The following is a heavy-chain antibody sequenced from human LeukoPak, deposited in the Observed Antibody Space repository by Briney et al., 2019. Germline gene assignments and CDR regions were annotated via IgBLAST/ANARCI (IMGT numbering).Heavy chain of an antibody. CDR3: ARVGQYNWNVNGMDV. CDR2: TYYRSKWYN. V-gene: IGHV6-1*01. D-gene: IGHD1-1*01. Sequence: SQTLSLTCAISGDRVSSNSAAWNWIRQSPSRVLEWLGRTYYRSKWYNDYAVSVKSRITINPDTSKNQFSLQLNSVTPEDTAVYYCARVGQYNWNVNGMDVWGQGTTVTVSS. CDR1: GDRVSSNSAA. J-gene: IGHJ6*02.